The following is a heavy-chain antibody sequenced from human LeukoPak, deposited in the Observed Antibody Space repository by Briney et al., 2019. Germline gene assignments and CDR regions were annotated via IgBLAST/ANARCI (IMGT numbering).Heavy chain of an antibody. CDR2: INTNTGNP. CDR1: GYTFTSYA. Sequence: ASVKVSCKASGYTFTSYAMNWVRQAPGQGLEWMGWINTNTGNPTYAQGFTGRFVFSLDTSVSTAYLQIGSLKAEDTAVYYCARVPSVVPAAYYYYYGMDVWGQGTTVTVSS. CDR3: ARVPSVVPAAYYYYYGMDV. V-gene: IGHV7-4-1*01. J-gene: IGHJ6*02. D-gene: IGHD2-2*01.